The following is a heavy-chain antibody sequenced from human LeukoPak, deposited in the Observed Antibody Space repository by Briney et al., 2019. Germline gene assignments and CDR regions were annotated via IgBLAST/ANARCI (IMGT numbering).Heavy chain of an antibody. CDR3: ARRSDRGYDFDY. Sequence: PSETLSLTCTVSGGSISSYYWSWIRQPPGKGLEYIGFTYYSGSTKYNPSLKSRVTISVDTSKNQFSLKLSPVTAADTAVYYCARRSDRGYDFDYWGQGTLVTVPS. V-gene: IGHV4-59*01. CDR2: TYYSGST. D-gene: IGHD5-12*01. CDR1: GGSISSYY. J-gene: IGHJ4*02.